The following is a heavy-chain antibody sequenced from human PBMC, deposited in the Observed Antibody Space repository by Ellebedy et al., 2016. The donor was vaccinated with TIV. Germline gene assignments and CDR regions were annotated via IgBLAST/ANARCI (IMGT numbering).Heavy chain of an antibody. CDR1: GDSFPSHW. J-gene: IGHJ5*02. Sequence: GGSLRLXXEASGDSFPSHWIGWVRQMPGKGLEWMGVIYPDDSDTRYSPSFQGQVTISADRSTNTIHLQWTTLRPSDTAVYYCARQFTAGRYITNWFDTWGQGTLVTVSS. V-gene: IGHV5-51*01. CDR3: ARQFTAGRYITNWFDT. CDR2: IYPDDSDT. D-gene: IGHD5-18*01.